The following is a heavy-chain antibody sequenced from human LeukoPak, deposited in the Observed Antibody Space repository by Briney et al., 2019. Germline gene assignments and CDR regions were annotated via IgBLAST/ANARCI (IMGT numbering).Heavy chain of an antibody. J-gene: IGHJ3*02. V-gene: IGHV1-18*01. CDR2: ISAYNGNT. CDR3: ARDRIAARPTDAFDI. Sequence: ASVRVSCKASGYTFTSYGISWVRQAPGQGLEWMGWISAYNGNTNYAQKLQGRVTMTTDTSTSTAYMELRSLRSDDTAVYYCARDRIAARPTDAFDIWGQGTMVTVSS. D-gene: IGHD6-6*01. CDR1: GYTFTSYG.